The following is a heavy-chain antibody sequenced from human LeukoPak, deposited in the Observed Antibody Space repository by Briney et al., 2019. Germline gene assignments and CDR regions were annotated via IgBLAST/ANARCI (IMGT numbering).Heavy chain of an antibody. CDR1: GFTFSSYA. CDR2: ISYDGTNK. Sequence: GGSLRLSCAASGFTFSSYAIHWVRQAPGKGLEWVAVISYDGTNKYYADSVKGRFTISRDNSKNTLYLQMNSLRAEDTAVYYCASQWELPQFDYWGQGTLVTVSS. D-gene: IGHD1-26*01. J-gene: IGHJ4*02. CDR3: ASQWELPQFDY. V-gene: IGHV3-30-3*01.